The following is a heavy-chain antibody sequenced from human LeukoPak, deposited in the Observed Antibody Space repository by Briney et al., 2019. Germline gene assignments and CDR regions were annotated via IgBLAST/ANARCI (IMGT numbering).Heavy chain of an antibody. D-gene: IGHD2-2*01. Sequence: GGSLRLSCAASGFTFSSCGMHWGRQAPGQGLGRVAVISYDGSNKYYADSVKGRFTISRDNSKNTLYLQMSSLRTEDTAVYYCARDRSTKYSCDYWGQGTLVSVSS. CDR2: ISYDGSNK. CDR3: ARDRSTKYSCDY. V-gene: IGHV3-30*03. CDR1: GFTFSSCG. J-gene: IGHJ4*02.